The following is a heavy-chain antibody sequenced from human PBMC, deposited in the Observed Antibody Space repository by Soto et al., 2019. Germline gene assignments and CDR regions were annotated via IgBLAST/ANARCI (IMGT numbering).Heavy chain of an antibody. V-gene: IGHV1-8*01. CDR1: GNTFSSYD. D-gene: IGHD4-17*01. Sequence: GXSGKVSCKGSGNTFSSYDIHVVRQATGQGLEWMGWMNPNSGNTGYAQKFQGRVTMTMNNSISTAYMELSSLRSEDTAVYYCARGTVGMDVWGQGTTVTVSS. CDR2: MNPNSGNT. J-gene: IGHJ6*02. CDR3: ARGTVGMDV.